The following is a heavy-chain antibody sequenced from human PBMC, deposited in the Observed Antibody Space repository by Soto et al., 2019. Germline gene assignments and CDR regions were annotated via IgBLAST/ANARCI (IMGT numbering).Heavy chain of an antibody. CDR1: GYTLTELS. J-gene: IGHJ4*02. V-gene: IGHV1-69*02. Sequence: GASVKVSCKVSGYTLTELSMHWVRQAPGKGLEWMGRIIPILGIANYAQKFQGRVTITADKSTSTAYMELSSLRSEDTAVYYCASSNCSGGSCYSSADYWGQGTLVTVSS. D-gene: IGHD2-15*01. CDR2: IIPILGIA. CDR3: ASSNCSGGSCYSSADY.